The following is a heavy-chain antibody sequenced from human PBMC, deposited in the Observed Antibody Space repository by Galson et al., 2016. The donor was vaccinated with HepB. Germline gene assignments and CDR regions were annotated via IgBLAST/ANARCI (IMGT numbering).Heavy chain of an antibody. J-gene: IGHJ4*02. CDR2: IRGDSSRT. CDR3: AKANGYYFDY. Sequence: SLRLSCAASGFTFSDHYMSWIRQAPGKGPEWLAYIRGDSSRTNYAGSVKGRFTISRDNAKNSLYLQMNSLRAEDTALYYCAKANGYYFDYWGQGTLVTVSS. CDR1: GFTFSDHY. D-gene: IGHD4-17*01. V-gene: IGHV3-11*06.